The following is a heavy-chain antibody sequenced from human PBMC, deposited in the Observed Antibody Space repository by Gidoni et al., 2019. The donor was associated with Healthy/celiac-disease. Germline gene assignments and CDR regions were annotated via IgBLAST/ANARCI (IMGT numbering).Heavy chain of an antibody. Sequence: EVQLVESGGGLVQPGGSLRLSCASSGFTFSSYGMSWVRQAPGKELGWVANIQKDGSEKYYVDSVKGRFTISRDNAKNSLYLQMNSLRAEYTAVYYCATSPYGDYFYYYYGMDVWGHGTTVTVSS. CDR3: ATSPYGDYFYYYYGMDV. J-gene: IGHJ6*02. CDR2: IQKDGSEK. CDR1: GFTFSSYG. D-gene: IGHD4-17*01. V-gene: IGHV3-7*03.